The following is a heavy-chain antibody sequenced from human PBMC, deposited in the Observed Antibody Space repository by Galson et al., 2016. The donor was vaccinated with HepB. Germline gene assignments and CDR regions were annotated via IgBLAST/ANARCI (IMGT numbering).Heavy chain of an antibody. Sequence: LSLTCTVSGGSISSTIYDWGWIRQPPGKGLEWIGSIYYSGSTFYNLSLKSRVTISVDTSKNQFSLKLSSVTAADTAVYYCFQYGSGSYYNAPAVQHWGQGTLDTVSS. CDR2: IYYSGST. D-gene: IGHD3-10*01. CDR1: GGSISSTIYD. V-gene: IGHV4-39*01. CDR3: FQYGSGSYYNAPAVQH. J-gene: IGHJ1*01.